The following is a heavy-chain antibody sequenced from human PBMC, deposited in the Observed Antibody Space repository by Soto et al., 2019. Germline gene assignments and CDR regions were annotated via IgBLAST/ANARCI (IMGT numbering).Heavy chain of an antibody. CDR1: GGSISSYY. V-gene: IGHV4-59*01. CDR3: ARATYSSSWDYYFDY. D-gene: IGHD6-13*01. CDR2: IYYSGST. Sequence: SETLSLTCTVSGGSISSYYWSWIRQPPGKGLEWIGYIYYSGSTNYNPSLKSRVTISVDTSKNQFSLKLSSVTAADTAVYYCARATYSSSWDYYFDYWGQGTLVTVSS. J-gene: IGHJ4*02.